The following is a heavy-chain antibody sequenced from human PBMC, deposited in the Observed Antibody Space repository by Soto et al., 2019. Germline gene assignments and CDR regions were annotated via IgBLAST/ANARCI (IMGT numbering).Heavy chain of an antibody. J-gene: IGHJ3*02. D-gene: IGHD1-1*01. CDR2: IRSKANNYGT. CDR1: GFTFSGSA. Sequence: PGGSLRLSCAASGFTFSGSAMHWVRQSSGKGLEWVGRIRSKANNYGTAYAASVKGRFTISRDDSKNTAYLQMNSLKTEDTAVYFCTTVWKRNDAFDIWGQGTLVTVSS. V-gene: IGHV3-73*01. CDR3: TTVWKRNDAFDI.